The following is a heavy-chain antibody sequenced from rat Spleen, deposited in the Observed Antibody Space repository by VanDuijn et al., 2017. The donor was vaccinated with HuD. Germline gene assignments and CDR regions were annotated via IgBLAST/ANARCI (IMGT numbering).Heavy chain of an antibody. CDR3: ARLRTSPFYFDY. J-gene: IGHJ2*01. V-gene: IGHV2-13*01. CDR1: GFSLSNYG. CDR2: MWGNGDT. Sequence: QVQLKESGPGLVQPSQTLSLTCTVSGFSLSNYGVIWVRQPPGEGLEWMGVMWGNGDTNSNSALKSRLSISRDTSKSQVFLKMDSLQPEDTGTYYCARLRTSPFYFDYWGQGVMVTVSS. D-gene: IGHD3-8*01.